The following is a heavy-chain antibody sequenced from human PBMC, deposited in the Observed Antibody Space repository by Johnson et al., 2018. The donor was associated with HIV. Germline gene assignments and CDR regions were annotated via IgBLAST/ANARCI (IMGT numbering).Heavy chain of an antibody. CDR2: IGTAGDT. CDR3: ASTDDAFDI. D-gene: IGHD4-17*01. V-gene: IGHV3-13*01. Sequence: VQLVESGGDLVQPGKSLRLSCVVSGFTFSSYDMHWVRQATGKGLEWVSAIGTAGDTYYPGSVKGRFTLSRENAKNSLYLQMNSLRAGDTAVYYCASTDDAFDIWGQGTMVTGSS. J-gene: IGHJ3*02. CDR1: GFTFSSYD.